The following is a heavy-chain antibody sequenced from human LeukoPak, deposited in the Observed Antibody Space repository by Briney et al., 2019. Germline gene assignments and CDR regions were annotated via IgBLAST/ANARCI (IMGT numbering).Heavy chain of an antibody. CDR3: AKNIAAPGRVDYQLYGMDE. Sequence: GGSLRLSCAASGFPFSGYWMTWARQAPGKGLQWVASIKQDASDSRHVDSVKGRFTISRDNAKNSLFLQMNNLRPGDTAVYYCAKNIAAPGRVDYQLYGMDEWGQGTTVTVSS. CDR1: GFPFSGYW. D-gene: IGHD6-25*01. CDR2: IKQDASDS. J-gene: IGHJ6*02. V-gene: IGHV3-7*01.